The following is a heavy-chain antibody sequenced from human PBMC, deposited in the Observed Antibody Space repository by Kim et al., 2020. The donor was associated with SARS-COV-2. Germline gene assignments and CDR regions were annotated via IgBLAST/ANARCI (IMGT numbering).Heavy chain of an antibody. D-gene: IGHD3-9*01. Sequence: ASVKVSCKASGYTFTSYAMNWVRQAPGQRLEWMGWINAGNGNTKYSQKFQGRVTITRDTSASTAYMELSSLRSEDTAVYYCARDSYYDIFRYYYYYMDVWGKGTTVTVSS. CDR1: GYTFTSYA. CDR3: ARDSYYDIFRYYYYYMDV. J-gene: IGHJ6*03. V-gene: IGHV1-3*01. CDR2: INAGNGNT.